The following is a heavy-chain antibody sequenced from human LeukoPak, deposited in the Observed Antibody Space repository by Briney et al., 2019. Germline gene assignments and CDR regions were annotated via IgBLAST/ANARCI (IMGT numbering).Heavy chain of an antibody. V-gene: IGHV4-4*07. CDR2: IYTSGST. D-gene: IGHD3-9*01. Sequence: PSETLSLTCTVSGGSISSYYWSWIRQPAGKGLEWIWRIYTSGSTNYNPSLKSRVTMSVDTSKNQFSLKLSSVTDADTAVYYCARVVDILTGYDAFDIWGQGTMVTVSS. J-gene: IGHJ3*02. CDR3: ARVVDILTGYDAFDI. CDR1: GGSISSYY.